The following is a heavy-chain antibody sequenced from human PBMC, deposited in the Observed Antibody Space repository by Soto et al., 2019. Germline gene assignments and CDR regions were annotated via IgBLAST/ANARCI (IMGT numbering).Heavy chain of an antibody. CDR2: ISYDGSNK. Sequence: QVQLVESGGGVVQPGRSLRLSCAASGFTFSSYAMHWVRQAPGKGLEWVAVISYDGSNKYYADSVKGRFTISRDNSKHTLYLQMNSLRAEDTAVYYCAREGWRVWGQGTMVTVSS. CDR3: AREGWRV. D-gene: IGHD6-19*01. V-gene: IGHV3-30-3*01. CDR1: GFTFSSYA. J-gene: IGHJ3*01.